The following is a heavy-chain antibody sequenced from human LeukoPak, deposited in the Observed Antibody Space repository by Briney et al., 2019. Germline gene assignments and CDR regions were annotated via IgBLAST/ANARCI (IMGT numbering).Heavy chain of an antibody. V-gene: IGHV4-61*01. CDR3: ARAKSGLDY. CDR1: GGSISSGCYY. J-gene: IGHJ4*02. CDR2: IYYSGST. Sequence: PSETLSLTCTVSGGSISSGCYYWSWIRQPPGKGLEWIGHIYYSGSTDYHPSLKSRVTISIDTSRNQFSLKVSSVTAADTAVYYCARAKSGLDYWGQGAQVTVSS.